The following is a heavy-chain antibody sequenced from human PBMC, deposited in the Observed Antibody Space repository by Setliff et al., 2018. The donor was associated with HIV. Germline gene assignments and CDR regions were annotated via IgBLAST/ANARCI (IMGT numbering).Heavy chain of an antibody. CDR1: GGSISSGDYY. Sequence: SETLSLTCTVSGGSISSGDYYWSWIRQLPGKGLEWIGYMYYNGSTYSNPSLKSRVTVSQDTSKNQFSLKLSSVTAADTAVYFCARGRWGHGDFYSWGQGTLVTVSS. CDR3: ARGRWGHGDFYS. D-gene: IGHD4-17*01. J-gene: IGHJ5*01. V-gene: IGHV4-31*03. CDR2: MYYNGST.